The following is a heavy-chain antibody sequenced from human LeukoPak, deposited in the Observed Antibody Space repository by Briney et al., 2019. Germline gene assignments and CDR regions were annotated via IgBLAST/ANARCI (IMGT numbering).Heavy chain of an antibody. J-gene: IGHJ4*02. CDR2: IYSGGST. Sequence: GGSLRLSCAASGFTVSSNYMSWVRQAPGKGLEWVSVIYSGGSTYYADSVKGRFTISRDNSKNTLYLQMNSLRAEDTAVYYCAREDYGEAIDYWGQGTLVTVSS. V-gene: IGHV3-53*01. D-gene: IGHD4-17*01. CDR3: AREDYGEAIDY. CDR1: GFTVSSNY.